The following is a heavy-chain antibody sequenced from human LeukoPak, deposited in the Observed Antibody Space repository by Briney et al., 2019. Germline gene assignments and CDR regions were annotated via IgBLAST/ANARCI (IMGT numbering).Heavy chain of an antibody. CDR1: GFTFNNYW. CDR3: ARQDYYFEY. CDR2: INQDGSDK. V-gene: IGHV3-7*03. Sequence: GGSLRLSCVASGFTFNNYWMSWVRQAPGKRLEWVANINQDGSDKYYVDSVKGRFTISRDNAKNSLYLQMNSLRVEDTAVYYCARQDYYFEYWGQGTPVTVSS. J-gene: IGHJ4*02.